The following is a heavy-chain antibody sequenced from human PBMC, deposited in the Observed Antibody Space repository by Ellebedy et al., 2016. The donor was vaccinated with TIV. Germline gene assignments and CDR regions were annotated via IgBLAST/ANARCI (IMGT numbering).Heavy chain of an antibody. Sequence: PGGSLRLSCAAAGFTFDDYGMSWVRQAPGKGLEWVSGINWNGGSTGYADSVKGRFTISRDNAKHSLYLQMNSLRAEDTALYYCARQLIRYSMDVWGQGTTVTVSS. J-gene: IGHJ6*02. CDR1: GFTFDDYG. D-gene: IGHD3-10*01. CDR2: INWNGGST. CDR3: ARQLIRYSMDV. V-gene: IGHV3-20*04.